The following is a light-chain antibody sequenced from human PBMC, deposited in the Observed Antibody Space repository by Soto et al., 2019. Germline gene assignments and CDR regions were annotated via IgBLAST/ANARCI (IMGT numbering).Light chain of an antibody. CDR3: QQYGGSPRT. CDR2: GAS. J-gene: IGKJ1*01. Sequence: EIVLTQSPGTLSLSPGERATLSCRASQSVSSSYLAWYQQKPGQAPRLLIYGASSRATGIPDRFSGSGSGTDFTLTISSLEPEDFALYYCQQYGGSPRTFGQGTKVEIK. V-gene: IGKV3-20*01. CDR1: QSVSSSY.